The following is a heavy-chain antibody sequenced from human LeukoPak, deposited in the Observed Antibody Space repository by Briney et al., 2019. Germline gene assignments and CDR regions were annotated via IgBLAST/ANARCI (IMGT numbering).Heavy chain of an antibody. CDR2: INPSGGST. D-gene: IGHD1-26*01. J-gene: IGHJ4*02. CDR1: GYTFTSYY. CDR3: ARDRSGSYKRPIDY. Sequence: ASVKVSCKASGYTFTSYYMHWVRQAPGQGLEWMGIINPSGGSTSYAQKLQGRVTMTTDTSTSTAYMELRSLRSDDTAVYYCARDRSGSYKRPIDYWGQGTLVTVSS. V-gene: IGHV1-46*01.